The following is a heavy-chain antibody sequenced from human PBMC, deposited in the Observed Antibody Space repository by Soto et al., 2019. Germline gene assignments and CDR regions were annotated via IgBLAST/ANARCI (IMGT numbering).Heavy chain of an antibody. J-gene: IGHJ5*02. CDR2: INGDGSRT. D-gene: IGHD1-26*01. CDR1: GFTFSRHW. Sequence: PGGSLRLSCAASGFTFSRHWMHWVRPVPGKGLVWLSRINGDGSRTTDADSVKGRFTISRDNAKSTVYLQLNSLRVDDTAVYYCVRDREEGGRGWFDPWGQGTLVTVSS. CDR3: VRDREEGGRGWFDP. V-gene: IGHV3-74*01.